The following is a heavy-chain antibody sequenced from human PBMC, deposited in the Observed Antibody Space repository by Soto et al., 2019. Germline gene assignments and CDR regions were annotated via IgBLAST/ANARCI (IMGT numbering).Heavy chain of an antibody. D-gene: IGHD3-22*01. J-gene: IGHJ4*02. V-gene: IGHV4-59*01. CDR2: IYYSGST. CDR1: GGSISSYY. Sequence: SETLSLTCTVSGGSISSYYWSWVRQPPAKGLEWIGYIYYSGSTHYNPSLNSRVTISVDTSKNQFSLKLSSLTAADTAVYFCASYDSSGRFDYWGQGTLVTVSS. CDR3: ASYDSSGRFDY.